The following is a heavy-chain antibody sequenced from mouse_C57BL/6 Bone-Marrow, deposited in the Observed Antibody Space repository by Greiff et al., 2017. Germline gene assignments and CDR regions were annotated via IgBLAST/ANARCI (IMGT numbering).Heavy chain of an antibody. CDR1: GYALSSYW. D-gene: IGHD1-1*01. V-gene: IGHV1-80*01. Sequence: QVQLQQSGAELVKPGASVKISCTASGYALSSYWMNWVKQRPGKGLEWIGQIYPGDGDTNYNGKFKGKATLTADTSSSTAYMQLSSLTSEDSAVYFCATLPLYCGRTWFAYWGQGTLVTVSA. CDR2: IYPGDGDT. CDR3: ATLPLYCGRTWFAY. J-gene: IGHJ3*01.